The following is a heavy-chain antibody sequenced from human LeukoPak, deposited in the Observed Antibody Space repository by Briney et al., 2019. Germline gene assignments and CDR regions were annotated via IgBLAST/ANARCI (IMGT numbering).Heavy chain of an antibody. CDR3: ARAQGVADYYGSGSYYGRQHSYYFDY. V-gene: IGHV1-69*05. CDR1: GGTFNSYA. Sequence: SVKVSCKASGGTFNSYAISWVRQAPGQGLEWMGGVIPIFGTANYAQKFQGRVTITTDESTSTAYMELSSLRSEDTAVYYCARAQGVADYYGSGSYYGRQHSYYFDYWGQGTLVTVSS. CDR2: VIPIFGTA. J-gene: IGHJ4*02. D-gene: IGHD3-10*01.